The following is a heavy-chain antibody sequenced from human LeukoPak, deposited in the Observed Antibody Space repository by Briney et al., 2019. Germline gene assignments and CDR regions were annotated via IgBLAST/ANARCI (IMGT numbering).Heavy chain of an antibody. CDR3: AIDLRPSVLRFLEWLFPGFDP. J-gene: IGHJ5*02. CDR2: IKQYGSEK. V-gene: IGHV3-7*01. D-gene: IGHD3-3*01. CDR1: GFTFSSYW. Sequence: GGSLRLSCAASGFTFSSYWMSWVRQAPGKGLEWVANIKQYGSEKYYVDSVKGRFTISRDNAKNSLYLQMNSLRAEDTAVYYCAIDLRPSVLRFLEWLFPGFDPWGQGTLVTVSS.